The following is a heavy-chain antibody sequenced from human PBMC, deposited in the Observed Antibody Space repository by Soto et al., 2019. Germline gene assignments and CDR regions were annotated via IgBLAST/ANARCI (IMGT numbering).Heavy chain of an antibody. CDR2: INHTGST. V-gene: IGHV4-34*01. D-gene: IGHD3-3*01. CDR3: ARGREIFGAVTPFEY. Sequence: SETLYLTCAVYGAPFSGYYWTWIRQPPGKGLEWIGEINHTGSTKYNPSLKSRVTISLDTSKNQFSLSLRSVTAADTAVYYCARGREIFGAVTPFEYWGQGTQVTVSS. CDR1: GAPFSGYY. J-gene: IGHJ4*02.